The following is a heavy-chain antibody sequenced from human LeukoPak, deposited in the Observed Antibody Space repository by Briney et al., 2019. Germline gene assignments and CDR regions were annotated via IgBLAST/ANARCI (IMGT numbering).Heavy chain of an antibody. Sequence: ASVKVSCKASGYTFTSYGISWVRQAPGQGLEWMGWISAYNGNTNYAQKLQGRVTMTTDTSTSTAYMELRSLRSGDTAVYYCARVSSDYGDYYFDYWGQGTLVTVSS. CDR1: GYTFTSYG. CDR2: ISAYNGNT. V-gene: IGHV1-18*01. D-gene: IGHD4-17*01. J-gene: IGHJ4*02. CDR3: ARVSSDYGDYYFDY.